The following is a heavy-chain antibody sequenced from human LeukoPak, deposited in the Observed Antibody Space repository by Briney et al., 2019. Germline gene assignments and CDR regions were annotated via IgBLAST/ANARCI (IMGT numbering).Heavy chain of an antibody. J-gene: IGHJ4*02. CDR1: GDSITYFY. D-gene: IGHD6-13*01. Sequence: SETLSLTCSVSGDSITYFYWSWIRQAAGKGLEWIGRISSSGSTDYNASLKSRVTMSVDTSKNQLSLKVISVTAADTAVYYCARGVIATGSNDFDYWGQGTLVTVSS. V-gene: IGHV4-4*07. CDR2: ISSSGST. CDR3: ARGVIATGSNDFDY.